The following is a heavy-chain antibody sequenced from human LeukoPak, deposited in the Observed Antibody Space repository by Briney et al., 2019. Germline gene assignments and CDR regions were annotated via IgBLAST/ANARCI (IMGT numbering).Heavy chain of an antibody. V-gene: IGHV1-18*01. Sequence: ASVKVSCKTSGGTFGGYAFSWVRQAPGQGLEWMGWISAYNGDTNYAQKFQGRVTMTTDTSTSTAYMEVRSLRSDDTAVYYCARAGSTAFGIIIIRDFDYWGQGTLVTVSS. CDR3: ARAGSTAFGIIIIRDFDY. CDR2: ISAYNGDT. CDR1: GGTFGGYA. J-gene: IGHJ4*02. D-gene: IGHD3-10*01.